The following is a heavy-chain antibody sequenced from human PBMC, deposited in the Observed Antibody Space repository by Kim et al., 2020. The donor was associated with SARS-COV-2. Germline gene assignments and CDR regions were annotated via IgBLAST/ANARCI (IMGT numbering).Heavy chain of an antibody. V-gene: IGHV1-69*13. Sequence: SVKVSCKASGGTFSSYAISWVRQAPGQGLEWMGGIIPIFGTANYAQKFQGRVTITADESTSTAYMELSSLRSEDTAVYYCARPDGDSGYYPAEYFQHWGQGTLVTVSS. D-gene: IGHD3-22*01. CDR1: GGTFSSYA. CDR3: ARPDGDSGYYPAEYFQH. CDR2: IIPIFGTA. J-gene: IGHJ1*01.